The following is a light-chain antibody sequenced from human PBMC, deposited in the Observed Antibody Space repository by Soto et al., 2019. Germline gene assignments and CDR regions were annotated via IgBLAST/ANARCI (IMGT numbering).Light chain of an antibody. CDR3: QQYGSSAYT. CDR1: QSVSSSY. V-gene: IGKV3-20*01. J-gene: IGKJ2*01. Sequence: EIALTQSPGTVSLSPGERATLSCRASQSVSSSYLAWYQQKPGQAPRLLIYGASSRATGIPDRFSGSGSETYVTLTISSREPEGFAVYYCQQYGSSAYTFGQGTKLELK. CDR2: GAS.